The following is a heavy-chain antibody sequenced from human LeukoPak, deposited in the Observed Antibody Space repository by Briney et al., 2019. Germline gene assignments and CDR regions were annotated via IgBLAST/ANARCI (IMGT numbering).Heavy chain of an antibody. CDR1: GGSISSSNYY. V-gene: IGHV4-39*01. D-gene: IGHD3-22*01. CDR3: ARLPYPYDSSGSPPLDY. Sequence: SVTLSLTCTVSGGSISSSNYYWGWIRQPPGKGLEWIGSIYYSGSTYYNPSLKSRVTISVDTSKNQFSLKLSSVTAADTAVYYCARLPYPYDSSGSPPLDYWGQGTLVTVSS. CDR2: IYYSGST. J-gene: IGHJ4*02.